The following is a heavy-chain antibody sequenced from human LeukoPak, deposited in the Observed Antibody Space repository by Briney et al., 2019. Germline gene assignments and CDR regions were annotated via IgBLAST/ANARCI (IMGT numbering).Heavy chain of an antibody. CDR3: ARVRGVEYSSSVYFDY. CDR2: ISGNGVST. J-gene: IGHJ4*02. CDR1: GFTFSSYA. V-gene: IGHV3-23*01. D-gene: IGHD6-6*01. Sequence: GGSLRLSCATSGFTFSSYAMSWVRQAPGRGLEWVSAISGNGVSTYYADSVKGRFTISRDNSKNTLYLQMNSLRAEDTAVYYCARVRGVEYSSSVYFDYWGQGTLVTVSS.